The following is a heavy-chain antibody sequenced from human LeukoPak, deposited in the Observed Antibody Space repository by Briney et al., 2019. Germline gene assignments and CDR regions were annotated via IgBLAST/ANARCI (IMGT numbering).Heavy chain of an antibody. CDR3: AREIAAGSLDY. D-gene: IGHD6-13*01. J-gene: IGHJ4*02. CDR1: GGSFSGYY. Sequence: SETLSPTCAVYGGSFSGYYWSWTRQPPGKGLEWIGEINHSGSTNYNPSLKSRVTISVDTSKNQFSLKLSSVTAADTAVYYCAREIAAGSLDYWGQGTLVTVSS. CDR2: INHSGST. V-gene: IGHV4-34*01.